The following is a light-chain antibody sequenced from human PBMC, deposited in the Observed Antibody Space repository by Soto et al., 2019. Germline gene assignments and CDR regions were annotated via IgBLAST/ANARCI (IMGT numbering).Light chain of an antibody. V-gene: IGLV2-14*01. Sequence: LTQPASVSGSPGQSITISCTGTSSDVGGYNYVSWYQQHPGKAPKLMIYEVSNRPSGVSNRFSGSKSGNTASLTISGLQAEDEADYYCSSYTSSSTLVFGGGTKVTVL. CDR1: SSDVGGYNY. CDR2: EVS. CDR3: SSYTSSSTLV. J-gene: IGLJ2*01.